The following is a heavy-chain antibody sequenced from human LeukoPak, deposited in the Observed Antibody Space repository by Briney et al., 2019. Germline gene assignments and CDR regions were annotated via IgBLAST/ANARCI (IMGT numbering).Heavy chain of an antibody. Sequence: PSETLSLTCTVSGGSISSGDYYWSWIRQPPGKGLEWLGYIYYSGSTYYNPSLKSRVTISVDTSKNQFSLKLTSVTAADTAVYYCAREGRFLEWLTFDSWGQGTLVTVSS. D-gene: IGHD3-3*01. CDR3: AREGRFLEWLTFDS. CDR1: GGSISSGDYY. CDR2: IYYSGST. J-gene: IGHJ4*02. V-gene: IGHV4-30-4*08.